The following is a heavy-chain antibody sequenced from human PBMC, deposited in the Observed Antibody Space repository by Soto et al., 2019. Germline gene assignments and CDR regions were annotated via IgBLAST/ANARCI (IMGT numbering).Heavy chain of an antibody. V-gene: IGHV3-33*01. D-gene: IGHD2-15*01. J-gene: IGHJ4*02. CDR1: GFTFSSYG. CDR3: AREGYCSGGSCYQDLDY. CDR2: IWYDGSNK. Sequence: GGSLRLSCAASGFTFSSYGMHWVRQAPGKGLEWVAVIWYDGSNKYYADSVKGRFTISRDNSKNTLYLQMNSLRAEDTAVYYCAREGYCSGGSCYQDLDYWGQGTLVTVSS.